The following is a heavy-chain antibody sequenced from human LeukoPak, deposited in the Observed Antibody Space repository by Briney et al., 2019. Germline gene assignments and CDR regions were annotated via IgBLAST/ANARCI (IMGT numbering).Heavy chain of an antibody. CDR2: IYYSGST. CDR3: ARYIVVVAYFDY. D-gene: IGHD2-2*01. V-gene: IGHV4-59*08. J-gene: IGHJ4*02. Sequence: SETLSLICTVSGGSISSYYWSWIRQPPGKGLEWIGYIYYSGSTNYNPSLKSRVTISVDTSKNQFSLKLSSVTAADTAVYYCARYIVVVAYFDYWGQGTLVTVSS. CDR1: GGSISSYY.